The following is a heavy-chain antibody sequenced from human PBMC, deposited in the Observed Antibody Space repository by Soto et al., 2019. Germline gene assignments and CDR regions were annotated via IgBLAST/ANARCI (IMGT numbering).Heavy chain of an antibody. J-gene: IGHJ4*02. Sequence: GGSLRLSCAASGFTFSSYAMHWVRQAPGKGLEWVAVISYDGSNKYYADSVKGRFTISRDNSKNTLYLQMNSLRAEDTAVYYCARDFYCSGGSCYGSAPGTGDYWGQGTLVTVSS. CDR3: ARDFYCSGGSCYGSAPGTGDY. CDR1: GFTFSSYA. V-gene: IGHV3-30-3*01. D-gene: IGHD2-15*01. CDR2: ISYDGSNK.